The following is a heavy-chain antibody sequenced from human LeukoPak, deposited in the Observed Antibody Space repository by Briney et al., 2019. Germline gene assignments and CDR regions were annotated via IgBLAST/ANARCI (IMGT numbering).Heavy chain of an antibody. D-gene: IGHD2-15*01. V-gene: IGHV4-59*01. CDR2: IYYSGST. CDR1: GGSISSYY. CDR3: AREGYCSGGSCYTTGDFDY. J-gene: IGHJ4*02. Sequence: SETLSLTCTVSGGSISSYYWSWIRQPPGKGLEWIGYIYYSGSTNYNPSLKSRVTISVDTSKNQFSLKLCSVTAADTAVYYCAREGYCSGGSCYTTGDFDYWGQGTLVTVSS.